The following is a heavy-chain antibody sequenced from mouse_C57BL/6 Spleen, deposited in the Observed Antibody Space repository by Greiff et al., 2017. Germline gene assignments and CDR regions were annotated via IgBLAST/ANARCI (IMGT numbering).Heavy chain of an antibody. Sequence: VQLQQSGPELVKPGASVKISCKASGYTFTDYYMNWVKQSHGKSLEWIGDINPNNGGTSYNQKFKGKATLTVDNSSSTAYMELRSLTSEDSAVYYCARRDGNYFDYWGQGTTLTVSS. D-gene: IGHD2-1*01. CDR2: INPNNGGT. V-gene: IGHV1-26*01. CDR3: ARRDGNYFDY. J-gene: IGHJ2*01. CDR1: GYTFTDYY.